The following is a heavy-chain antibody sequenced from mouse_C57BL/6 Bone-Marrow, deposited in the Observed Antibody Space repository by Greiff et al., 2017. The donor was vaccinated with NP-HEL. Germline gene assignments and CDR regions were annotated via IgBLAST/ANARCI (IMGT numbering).Heavy chain of an antibody. V-gene: IGHV5-4*01. CDR2: LRDGGSYT. CDR3: AREDSNYGYFDV. Sequence: EVKLVESGGGLVKPGGSLKLSCAASGFTFSSYAMSWVRQTPEKRLEWVATLRDGGSYTYYPDNVKGRFTISRANAKNNLYLQMSHLKSEDTAMYYCAREDSNYGYFDVGGTGTTVTVSA. D-gene: IGHD2-5*01. CDR1: GFTFSSYA. J-gene: IGHJ1*03.